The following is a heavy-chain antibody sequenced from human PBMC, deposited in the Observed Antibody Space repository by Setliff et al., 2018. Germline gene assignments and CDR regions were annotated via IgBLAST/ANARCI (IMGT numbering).Heavy chain of an antibody. Sequence: LRLSCAASGFTFNPYSINWVRQAPGKGLEWVSSISSTGSYKPYADSVRGRFTISRDNTKKSLYLQMNSLRAEDTAVYFCARGNVGTSFDVFDVWGQGTMVTVSS. CDR1: GFTFNPYS. CDR3: ARGNVGTSFDVFDV. CDR2: ISSTGSYK. V-gene: IGHV3-21*01. J-gene: IGHJ3*01. D-gene: IGHD2-2*01.